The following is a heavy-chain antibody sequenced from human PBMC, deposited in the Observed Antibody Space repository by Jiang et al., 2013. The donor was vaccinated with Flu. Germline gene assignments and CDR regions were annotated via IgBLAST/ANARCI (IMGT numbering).Heavy chain of an antibody. D-gene: IGHD5-18*01. CDR1: GGSISSSNW. CDR2: IYHSGST. J-gene: IGHJ4*02. Sequence: GSGLVKPSGTLSLTCAVSGGSISSSNWWSWVRQPPGKGLEWIGEIYHSGSTNYNPSLKSRVTISVDKSKNQFSLKLSSVTAADTAVYYCARVGYSYAWGYFDYWGQGTLVTVSS. V-gene: IGHV4-4*02. CDR3: ARVGYSYAWGYFDY.